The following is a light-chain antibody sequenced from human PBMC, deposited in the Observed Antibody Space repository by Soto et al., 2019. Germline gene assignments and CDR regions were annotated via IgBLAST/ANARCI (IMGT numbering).Light chain of an antibody. Sequence: QSALTQPASVSGSPGQSITIFCTGTSSDVGAYKFVSWYRHHPGRAPQVMIYGVTHRPSGVSSRFSASKSAYTASLTISALQAEDEADYYCSSFTTTYFYVFGPGTKVTVL. J-gene: IGLJ1*01. CDR3: SSFTTTYFYV. V-gene: IGLV2-14*01. CDR2: GVT. CDR1: SSDVGAYKF.